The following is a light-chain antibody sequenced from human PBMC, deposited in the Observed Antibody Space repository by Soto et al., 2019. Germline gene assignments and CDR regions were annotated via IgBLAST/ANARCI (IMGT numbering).Light chain of an antibody. CDR3: GAWDSSLTGGV. CDR2: ENS. V-gene: IGLV1-51*02. Sequence: QSVLTQPPSVSAAPGQKVTISCSGSSSNIGSDYVSWYQQLPGTAPTLLIYENSERPSGIPDRFSGSKSGTSATLGITGLQTGDEADYYCGAWDSSLTGGVFGGGTKLTVL. CDR1: SSNIGSDY. J-gene: IGLJ2*01.